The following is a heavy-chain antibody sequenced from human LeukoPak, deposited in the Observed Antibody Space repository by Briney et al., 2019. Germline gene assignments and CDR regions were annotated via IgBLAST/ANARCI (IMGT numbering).Heavy chain of an antibody. CDR2: ISGSGGST. V-gene: IGHV3-23*01. Sequence: GGSLRLSCAASGFTFSNYVMNWVRQAPWKGLEWVSAISGSGGSTYYADSVKGRFTISRDNSKSTLYLQMNSLRAEDTAVYYCAKDLTGTTSLNYYYYGMDVWGQGTSVTVSS. D-gene: IGHD1-20*01. CDR3: AKDLTGTTSLNYYYYGMDV. J-gene: IGHJ6*02. CDR1: GFTFSNYV.